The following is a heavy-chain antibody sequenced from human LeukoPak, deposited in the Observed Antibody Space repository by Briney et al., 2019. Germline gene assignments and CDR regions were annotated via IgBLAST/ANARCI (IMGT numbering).Heavy chain of an antibody. J-gene: IGHJ4*02. Sequence: SETLSLTCAVYGGSFSGYYWSWIRQPPGKGLEWIGEINHSGSTNYNPSLKSRVTISVDTSKNQFSLKLSSVTAADTAVYYCARGPRVFDYWGQGTLVTVSP. CDR2: INHSGST. CDR1: GGSFSGYY. V-gene: IGHV4-34*01. CDR3: ARGPRVFDY.